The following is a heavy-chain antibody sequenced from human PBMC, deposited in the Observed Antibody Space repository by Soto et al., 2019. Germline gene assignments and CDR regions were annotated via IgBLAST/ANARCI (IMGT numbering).Heavy chain of an antibody. CDR3: ARAQSVLLWFGDRIEAYYYYGMDV. V-gene: IGHV3-11*05. D-gene: IGHD3-10*01. Sequence: GGSLRLSCAASGFIFRDFYMSWIRQVPGKGLEWLSKISSSSSSTDYADSVKGRFTISRDNAKNSLYLQMSSLRAEDTAVYYCARAQSVLLWFGDRIEAYYYYGMDVWGQGTTVTVSS. CDR1: GFIFRDFY. CDR2: ISSSSSST. J-gene: IGHJ6*02.